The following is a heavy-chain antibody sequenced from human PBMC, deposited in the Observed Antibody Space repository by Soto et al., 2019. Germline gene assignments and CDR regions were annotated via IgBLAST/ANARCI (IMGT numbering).Heavy chain of an antibody. CDR1: GFTFSNHA. J-gene: IGHJ4*02. CDR2: ISGGGGDT. D-gene: IGHD3-10*01. CDR3: ASRPYYGSGEFDY. V-gene: IGHV3-23*01. Sequence: EVQLLESGGGSVQPGGYLRLSCAASGFTFSNHAMAWLRQVPGKGLEWVSGISGGGGDTYHADYVRGRFTISRDNAKNSLYLQMNSLRAEDTAVYYCASRPYYGSGEFDYWGQGTLVTVSS.